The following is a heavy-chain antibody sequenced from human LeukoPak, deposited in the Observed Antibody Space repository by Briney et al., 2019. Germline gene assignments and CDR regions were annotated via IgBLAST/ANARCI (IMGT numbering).Heavy chain of an antibody. V-gene: IGHV1-2*02. CDR2: INPNSGGT. CDR3: ARDKDTAMVSLFDY. Sequence: ASVKVSCTASGYTFTGYYMHWVRQAPGQGLEWMGWINPNSGGTNYAQKFQGRVTMTRDTSISTAYMELSRLRSDDTAVYYCARDKDTAMVSLFDYWGQGTLVTVSS. J-gene: IGHJ4*02. D-gene: IGHD5-18*01. CDR1: GYTFTGYY.